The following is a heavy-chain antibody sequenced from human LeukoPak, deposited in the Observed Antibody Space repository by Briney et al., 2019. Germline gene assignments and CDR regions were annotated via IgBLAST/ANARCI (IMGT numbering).Heavy chain of an antibody. D-gene: IGHD3-3*01. V-gene: IGHV4-31*01. CDR1: GGSISSGGYY. J-gene: IGHJ4*02. CDR3: ARGIYDFWSGYYFDY. CDR2: IYYSGRT. Sequence: SGTLSLTCTVSGGSISSGGYYWSWIRQHPGKGLDWIGYIYYSGRTYYNPSLKTLVTISVDTSKNQFSLKLTSVTAADTAVYYCARGIYDFWSGYYFDYWGQGTLVTVSS.